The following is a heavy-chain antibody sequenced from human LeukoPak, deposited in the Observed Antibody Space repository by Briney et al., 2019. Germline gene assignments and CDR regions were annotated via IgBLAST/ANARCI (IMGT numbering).Heavy chain of an antibody. CDR3: ASQYYDILTGPFDY. V-gene: IGHV4-34*01. D-gene: IGHD3-9*01. J-gene: IGHJ4*02. CDR1: GGSSSGYY. CDR2: INHSGST. Sequence: PSETLSLTCAVYGGSSSGYYWSWIRQPPGKGLEWIGEINHSGSTNYNPSLKSRVTISVDTSKNQFSLKLSSVTAADTAVYYCASQYYDILTGPFDYWGQGTLATVSS.